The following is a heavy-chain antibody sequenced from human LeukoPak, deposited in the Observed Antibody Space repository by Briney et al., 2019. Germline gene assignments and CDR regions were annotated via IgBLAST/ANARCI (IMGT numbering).Heavy chain of an antibody. J-gene: IGHJ4*02. CDR2: INAGNGNT. CDR3: ARDLGVYSGYAPPRFDY. D-gene: IGHD5-12*01. Sequence: ASVKVSCKASGYTFTSYAMHWVRQAPGQRLEWRGWINAGNGNTKYSQKFQGRVTITRDTSASTAYMELSSLRSEDTAVYYCARDLGVYSGYAPPRFDYWGQGTLVTVSS. CDR1: GYTFTSYA. V-gene: IGHV1-3*01.